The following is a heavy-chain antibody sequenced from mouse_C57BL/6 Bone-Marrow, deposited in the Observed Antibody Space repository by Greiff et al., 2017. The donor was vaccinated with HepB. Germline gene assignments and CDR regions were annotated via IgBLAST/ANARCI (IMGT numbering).Heavy chain of an antibody. CDR2: IYPRSGKT. Sequence: QVQLKQSGAELARPGASVKLSCKASGYTFTSYGISWVEQRTGQGLEWIGEIYPRSGKTYYNEKFKGKATLTADKSSSTAYMEPRSLTSEDSAIYVCARRDGYYVDYWGQGTSVTVSS. D-gene: IGHD2-3*01. V-gene: IGHV1-81*01. J-gene: IGHJ4*01. CDR3: ARRDGYYVDY. CDR1: GYTFTSYG.